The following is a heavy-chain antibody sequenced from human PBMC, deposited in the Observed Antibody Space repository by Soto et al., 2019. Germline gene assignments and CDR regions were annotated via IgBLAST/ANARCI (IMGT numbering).Heavy chain of an antibody. V-gene: IGHV3-23*01. J-gene: IGHJ4*02. CDR2: ISGSGGST. CDR3: AKDSRYWTNGVCDNHFDY. Sequence: EVQLLESGGGLVQPGGSLRLSCAASGFTFSSYAMSWVRQAPGKGLEWVSAISGSGGSTYYADSVKGRFTISRDNAKNTLYLQMNSLRAEDTAVYYCAKDSRYWTNGVCDNHFDYWGQGTLVTVSS. D-gene: IGHD2-8*01. CDR1: GFTFSSYA.